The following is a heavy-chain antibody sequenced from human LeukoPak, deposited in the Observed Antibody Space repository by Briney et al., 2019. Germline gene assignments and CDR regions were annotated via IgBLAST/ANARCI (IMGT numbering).Heavy chain of an antibody. CDR2: IIPIFGTA. Sequence: GASVKVSCKASGGTFSSYAISWVRQAPGQGLEWMGGIIPIFGTANYAQKFQGRVTITADESTSTAYMELSSLRSEDTAVYYCARAYSGDTAMVLTYYYYYMDVWGKGTTVTVSS. D-gene: IGHD5-18*01. V-gene: IGHV1-69*13. CDR3: ARAYSGDTAMVLTYYYYYMDV. J-gene: IGHJ6*03. CDR1: GGTFSSYA.